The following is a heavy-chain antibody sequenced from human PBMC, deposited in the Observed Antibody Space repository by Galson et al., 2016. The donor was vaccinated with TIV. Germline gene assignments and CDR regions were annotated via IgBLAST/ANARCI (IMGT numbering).Heavy chain of an antibody. J-gene: IGHJ3*01. CDR3: ARTVGDDAFDF. CDR2: IYHGGST. CDR1: GYSISSGYY. V-gene: IGHV4-38-2*01. D-gene: IGHD3-16*01. Sequence: SETLSLTCAVSGYSISSGYYWGWIRQPPGQGLEWIGTIYHGGSTYYSPSLKSRVTMSVDTSNNHFSLNLSSVTAADTALYYCARTVGDDAFDFWGQGTLVSVSS.